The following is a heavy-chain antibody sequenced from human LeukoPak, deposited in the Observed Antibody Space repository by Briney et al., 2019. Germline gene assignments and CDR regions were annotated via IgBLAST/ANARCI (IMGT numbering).Heavy chain of an antibody. D-gene: IGHD6-13*01. J-gene: IGHJ3*02. CDR1: GGSFSGYY. V-gene: IGHV4-34*01. Sequence: SETLSLTCAVYGGSFSGYYWSWIRQPPGKGLEWIGEINHSGSTNYNPSLKSRVTISLDPSENHFSLELSSVTAADTAVYHCARHGGIIAAAGTRAFDIWGQGTMVTVSS. CDR2: INHSGST. CDR3: ARHGGIIAAAGTRAFDI.